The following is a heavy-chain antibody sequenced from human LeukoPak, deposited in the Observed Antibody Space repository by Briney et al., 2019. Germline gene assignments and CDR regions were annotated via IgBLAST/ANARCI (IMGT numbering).Heavy chain of an antibody. V-gene: IGHV1-24*01. CDR1: GYTLTELS. Sequence: ASVKVSCKVSGYTLTELSMHWVRQAPGKGLEWMGGFDPEDGETIYAQKFQGRVTMTEDTSTDTAYMELGSLRSEDTAVYYCATDGTTGTTLGNYWGQGTLVTVSS. CDR3: ATDGTTGTTLGNY. J-gene: IGHJ4*02. D-gene: IGHD1-1*01. CDR2: FDPEDGET.